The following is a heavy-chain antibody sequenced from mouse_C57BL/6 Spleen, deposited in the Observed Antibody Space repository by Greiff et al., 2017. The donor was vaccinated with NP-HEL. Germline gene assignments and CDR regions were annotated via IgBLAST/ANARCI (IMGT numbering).Heavy chain of an antibody. Sequence: QDQLQQPGAELVKPGASVKLSCKASGYTFTSYWMHWVKQRPGQGLEWIGMIHPNSGSTNYNEKFKSKATLTVDKSSSTAYMQLSSLTSEDSAVYYCARGGNSPYYYAMDYWGQGTSVTVSS. V-gene: IGHV1-64*01. CDR3: ARGGNSPYYYAMDY. CDR1: GYTFTSYW. CDR2: IHPNSGST. J-gene: IGHJ4*01. D-gene: IGHD2-1*01.